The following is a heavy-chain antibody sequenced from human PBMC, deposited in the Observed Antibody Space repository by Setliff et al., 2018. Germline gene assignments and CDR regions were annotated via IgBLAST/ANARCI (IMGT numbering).Heavy chain of an antibody. J-gene: IGHJ4*02. CDR1: GGSLRSNF. CDR3: ARAPFSSGWYGGWEYYFDY. CDR2: TYYSGDT. V-gene: IGHV4-39*01. D-gene: IGHD6-19*01. Sequence: SETLSLTCTVSGGSLRSNFWGWIRQPPGKGLEWIGSTYYSGDTSYNPSLKSRVTMSVDMSRNQFSLKLSSVTAADTAVYYCARAPFSSGWYGGWEYYFDYWGQGTQVTVSS.